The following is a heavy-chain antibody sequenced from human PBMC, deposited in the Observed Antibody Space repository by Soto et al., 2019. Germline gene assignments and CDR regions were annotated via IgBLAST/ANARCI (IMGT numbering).Heavy chain of an antibody. D-gene: IGHD3-22*01. V-gene: IGHV1-18*01. CDR2: ISAYNGNT. CDR3: AKHITMIVVGDLDY. Sequence: GASVKVSCKASGYTFSSYGISWVRQAPGQGLEWMGWISAYNGNTNYAQKLQGRVTMTTDTSTSTAYMELRSLRSDDTAVYYCAKHITMIVVGDLDYWGQGTQVTVSS. CDR1: GYTFSSYG. J-gene: IGHJ4*02.